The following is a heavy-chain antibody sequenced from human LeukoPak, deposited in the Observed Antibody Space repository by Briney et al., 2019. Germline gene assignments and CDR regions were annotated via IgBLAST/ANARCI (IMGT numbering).Heavy chain of an antibody. CDR1: GGSFSGYY. J-gene: IGHJ5*02. D-gene: IGHD3-3*01. V-gene: IGHV4-34*01. CDR3: ARERAPTYDFWSGYYRYYNWFDP. Sequence: SETLSLTCAVYGGSFSGYYWSWIRQPPGKGLEWIGEINHSGSTNYNPSLKSRVTISVDTSKNQFSLKLSSVTAADTAVYYCARERAPTYDFWSGYYRYYNWFDPWGQGTLSPSPQ. CDR2: INHSGST.